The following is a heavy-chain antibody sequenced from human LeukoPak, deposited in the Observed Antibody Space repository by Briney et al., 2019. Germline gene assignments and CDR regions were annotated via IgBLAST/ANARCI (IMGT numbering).Heavy chain of an antibody. CDR3: ASPGDNYAILGLDY. D-gene: IGHD3-9*01. Sequence: PGGSLRLSSAAPGFTLSKYWMHWVRHAPGKGLAWVSRISSDGTTTAYADSVKGRFTISRDSAKNILYLQMDSLRVEDTAMYYCASPGDNYAILGLDYWGQGTLVTVSS. V-gene: IGHV3-74*01. CDR1: GFTLSKYW. J-gene: IGHJ4*02. CDR2: ISSDGTTT.